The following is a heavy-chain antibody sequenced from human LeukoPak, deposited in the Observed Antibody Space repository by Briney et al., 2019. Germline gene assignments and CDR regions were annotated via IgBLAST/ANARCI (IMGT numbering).Heavy chain of an antibody. V-gene: IGHV3-49*03. CDR2: IRSKAYGGTT. CDR3: TRGYYDSSGYYPR. D-gene: IGHD3-22*01. J-gene: IGHJ4*02. CDR1: GFTFGDYA. Sequence: GSLRLSCTASGFTFGDYAMSWFRHAPGKGREWVGFIRSKAYGGTTEYAASVKGRFTISRDDSKSIAYLQMNSLKTEDTAVYYCTRGYYDSSGYYPRWGQGTLVTVSS.